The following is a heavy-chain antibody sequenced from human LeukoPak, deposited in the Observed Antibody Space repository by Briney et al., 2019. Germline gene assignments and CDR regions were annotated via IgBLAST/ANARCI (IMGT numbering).Heavy chain of an antibody. CDR3: ASHYGSGSYFDY. Sequence: SSETLSLTCTVSGGSISSSSYNWVWIRQPPGKGLEWIGSSYYSGSTYYNPSLKSRVTISVDTSKNQFSLKLNSVTAADTAVYYCASHYGSGSYFDYWGQGTLVTVSS. V-gene: IGHV4-39*01. CDR1: GGSISSSSYN. J-gene: IGHJ4*02. CDR2: SYYSGST. D-gene: IGHD3-10*01.